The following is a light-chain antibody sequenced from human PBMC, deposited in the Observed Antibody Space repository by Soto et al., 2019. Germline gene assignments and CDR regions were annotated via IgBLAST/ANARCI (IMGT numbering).Light chain of an antibody. J-gene: IGKJ1*01. Sequence: DVVMTQSPLSLPVTLGQPASISCRSSHSLVYSDGNTYLTWFQQRPGQSPRRLIYKVSNRDSGVRDRFSGSGSATDFTLKISRVEAEDVGVYYCMQGTYWLWTFGQGTKVEIK. CDR1: HSLVYSDGNTY. V-gene: IGKV2-30*01. CDR2: KVS. CDR3: MQGTYWLWT.